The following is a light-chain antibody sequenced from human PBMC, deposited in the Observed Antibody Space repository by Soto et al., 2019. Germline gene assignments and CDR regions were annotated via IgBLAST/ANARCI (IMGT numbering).Light chain of an antibody. CDR2: KSS. J-gene: IGKJ2*01. CDR3: QQYNSYPDT. Sequence: DIQMTQSPSTLSASVGGRVTITCRASQSISTWLAWYQQKPGKAPKLLIYKSSGLESGIPSRFSGSGSGTEFTLTISSLQPDDFATYYCQQYNSYPDTFFQGTKLEIK. CDR1: QSISTW. V-gene: IGKV1-5*03.